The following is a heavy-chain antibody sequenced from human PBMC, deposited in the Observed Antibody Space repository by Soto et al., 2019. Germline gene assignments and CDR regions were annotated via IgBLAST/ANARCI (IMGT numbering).Heavy chain of an antibody. D-gene: IGHD3-10*01. Sequence: PSETLSLTCAVYGGSFSGYYWSWIRQPPGKGLEWIGEINHSGSTNYNPSLKSRVTISVDTSKNQFSLKLSSVTAADTAVYYCARGTNITMVRGVIIYSPNFDYWGQGTLVTVSS. CDR1: GGSFSGYY. CDR3: ARGTNITMVRGVIIYSPNFDY. V-gene: IGHV4-34*01. J-gene: IGHJ4*02. CDR2: INHSGST.